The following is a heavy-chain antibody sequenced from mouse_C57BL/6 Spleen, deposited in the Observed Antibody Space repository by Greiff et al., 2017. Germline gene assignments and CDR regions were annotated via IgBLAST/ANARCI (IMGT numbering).Heavy chain of an antibody. V-gene: IGHV5-6*01. CDR3: ARQGKPAMDY. J-gene: IGHJ4*01. CDR1: GFTFSSYG. Sequence: VQVVESGGDLVKPGGSLKLSCAASGFTFSSYGMSWVRQTPDKRLEWVATISSGGSYTYYPDSVKGRFTISRDNAKNTLYLQMSSLKSEDTAMYYCARQGKPAMDYWGQGTSVTVSS. CDR2: ISSGGSYT.